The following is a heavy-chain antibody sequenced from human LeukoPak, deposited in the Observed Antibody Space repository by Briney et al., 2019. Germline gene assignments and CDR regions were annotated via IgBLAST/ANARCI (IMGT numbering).Heavy chain of an antibody. CDR2: ISGSGGST. CDR1: GFTFSSYA. J-gene: IGHJ4*02. V-gene: IGHV3-23*01. Sequence: GGSLRLSCAASGFTFSSYAMSWVRQAPGKGLEWVSAISGSGGSTYYADSVKGRLTISRDNSKNTLYLQMNSLRAEDTAVYYCAKGFDYGDYAATNFDYWGQGTLVTVSS. D-gene: IGHD4-17*01. CDR3: AKGFDYGDYAATNFDY.